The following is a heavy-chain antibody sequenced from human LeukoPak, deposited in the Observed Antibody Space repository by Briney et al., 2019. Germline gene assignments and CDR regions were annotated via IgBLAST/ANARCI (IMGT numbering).Heavy chain of an antibody. CDR3: ARGVSGYLLYFDY. V-gene: IGHV4-61*02. Sequence: SQTLSLTCTVSGGSISSGSYYWSWIRQPAGKGLEWIGRIYTSGSTNYNPSLKSRVTISVDTSKNQFSLKLSSVTAADTAVYYCARGVSGYLLYFDYWGQGTLVTVSS. D-gene: IGHD3-22*01. J-gene: IGHJ4*02. CDR1: GGSISSGSYY. CDR2: IYTSGST.